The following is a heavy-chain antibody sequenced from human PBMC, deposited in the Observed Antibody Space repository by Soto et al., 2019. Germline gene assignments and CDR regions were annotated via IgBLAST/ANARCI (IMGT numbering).Heavy chain of an antibody. CDR3: ARDGTVAFPYYYYGMDV. CDR1: GFTFSSYS. D-gene: IGHD1-1*01. J-gene: IGHJ6*02. Sequence: GGSLRLSCAASGFTFSSYSMNWVRQAPGKGLEWVSSISSSSSYIYYADSVKGRFTISRDNAKNSLYLQMNSLRAEDMAVYYCARDGTVAFPYYYYGMDVWGQGTTVTVSS. CDR2: ISSSSSYI. V-gene: IGHV3-21*01.